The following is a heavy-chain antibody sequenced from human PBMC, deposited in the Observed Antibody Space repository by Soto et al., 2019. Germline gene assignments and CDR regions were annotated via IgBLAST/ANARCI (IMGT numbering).Heavy chain of an antibody. V-gene: IGHV1-18*01. D-gene: IGHD3-22*01. Sequence: GASVKVSCKASGYTFTSCGISWVRQAPGQGLEWMGWISAYNGNTNYAQKLQGRVTMTTDTSTSTAYMELSRLRSDDTAVYYCAMSNYYDSSGYENWFDPWGQGTLVTVSS. CDR2: ISAYNGNT. CDR3: AMSNYYDSSGYENWFDP. CDR1: GYTFTSCG. J-gene: IGHJ5*02.